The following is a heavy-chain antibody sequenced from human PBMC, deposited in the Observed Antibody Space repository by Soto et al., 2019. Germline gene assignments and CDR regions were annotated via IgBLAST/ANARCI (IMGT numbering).Heavy chain of an antibody. Sequence: GESLKISCQGSGHSFPNSWIAWVRQTPGKGLQWMGFIFLADSDTKYSPSFQGQVTISADRSINTAYLQWTSLKASDSAIYYCARQEVDYSNIDSWGHVTLVTVSS. D-gene: IGHD4-4*01. J-gene: IGHJ5*01. V-gene: IGHV5-51*01. CDR3: ARQEVDYSNIDS. CDR1: GHSFPNSW. CDR2: IFLADSDT.